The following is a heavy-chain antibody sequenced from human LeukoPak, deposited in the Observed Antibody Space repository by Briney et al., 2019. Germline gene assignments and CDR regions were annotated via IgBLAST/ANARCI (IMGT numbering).Heavy chain of an antibody. CDR1: GFTFSSHA. D-gene: IGHD3-10*01. V-gene: IGHV3-23*01. CDR3: AKGHYYGSGSLDY. CDR2: ISINADDT. J-gene: IGHJ4*02. Sequence: AGGSLRLSCAASGFTFSSHAMTWVRQAPGKGLQWVSSISINADDTHYADSVKGRFTISRDNSKNTLYVQMNSLRAEDTAVYYCAKGHYYGSGSLDYWGQGTLVTVSS.